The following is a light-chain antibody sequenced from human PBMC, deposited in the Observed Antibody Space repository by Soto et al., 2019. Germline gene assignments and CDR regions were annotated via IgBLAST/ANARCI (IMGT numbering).Light chain of an antibody. J-gene: IGKJ1*01. Sequence: EIVLTQSPGTLSLSPGERATLSCRASQSVSSSYLAWYQHKPGQAPRLLIYGASSRATGIPDRFSGSGSGTDFTLTISRLEPEEFAIYYCQEYGSSRTFGQGTKVDIK. CDR1: QSVSSSY. CDR3: QEYGSSRT. V-gene: IGKV3-20*01. CDR2: GAS.